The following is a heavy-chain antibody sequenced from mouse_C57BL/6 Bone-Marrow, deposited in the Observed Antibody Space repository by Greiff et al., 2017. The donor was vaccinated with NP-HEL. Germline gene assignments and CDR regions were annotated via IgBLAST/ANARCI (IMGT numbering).Heavy chain of an antibody. CDR2: IYPGSGST. Sequence: VQLQQPGAELVKPGASVKMSCKASGYTFTSYWITWVKQRPGQGLEWIGDIYPGSGSTNYNEKFKSKATLTVDTSSSPAYMQLSSLTSEDSAVYYCASLTTVVAPYFDVWGTGTTVTVSS. CDR1: GYTFTSYW. J-gene: IGHJ1*03. V-gene: IGHV1-55*01. D-gene: IGHD1-1*01. CDR3: ASLTTVVAPYFDV.